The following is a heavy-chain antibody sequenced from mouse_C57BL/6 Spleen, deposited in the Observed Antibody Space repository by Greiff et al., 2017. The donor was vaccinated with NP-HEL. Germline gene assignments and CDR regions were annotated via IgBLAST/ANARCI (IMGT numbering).Heavy chain of an antibody. CDR1: GYAFSSYW. V-gene: IGHV1-80*01. CDR2: IYPGDGDT. CDR3: ARYGDYGSSPHWYFDV. D-gene: IGHD1-1*01. J-gene: IGHJ1*03. Sequence: LQQSGASVKISCKASGYAFSSYWMNWVKQRPGKGLEWIGQIYPGDGDTNYNGKFKGKATLTADKSSSTAYMQLSSLTSEDSAVYFCARYGDYGSSPHWYFDVWVTGTTVTVSS.